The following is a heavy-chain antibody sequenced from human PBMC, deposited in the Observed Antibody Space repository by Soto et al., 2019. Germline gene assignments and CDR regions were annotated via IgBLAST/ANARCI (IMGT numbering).Heavy chain of an antibody. D-gene: IGHD3-22*01. CDR1: GYTFTSYG. CDR3: ARARTTTYYYDSSGYGEGDY. Sequence: ASVKVSCKASGYTFTSYGISWVRQAPGQGLEWMGWISAYNGNTNYAQKLQGRVTMTTDTSTSTAYMELRSLRSDDTAVYYCARARTTTYYYDSSGYGEGDYWGQGTLVTVSS. J-gene: IGHJ4*02. CDR2: ISAYNGNT. V-gene: IGHV1-18*01.